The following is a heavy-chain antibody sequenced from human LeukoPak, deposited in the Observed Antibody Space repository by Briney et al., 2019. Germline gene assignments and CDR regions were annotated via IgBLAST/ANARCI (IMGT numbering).Heavy chain of an antibody. CDR1: GGSISSYY. V-gene: IGHV4-34*01. J-gene: IGHJ3*02. Sequence: PSETLSLTCTVSGGSISSYYWSWIRQPPGKGLEWIGEINHSGSTNYNPSLKSRVTISVDTSKNQFFLKLSSVTAADTAVYYCARPSSSWYHAFDIWGQGTMVTVSS. CDR2: INHSGST. CDR3: ARPSSSWYHAFDI. D-gene: IGHD6-13*01.